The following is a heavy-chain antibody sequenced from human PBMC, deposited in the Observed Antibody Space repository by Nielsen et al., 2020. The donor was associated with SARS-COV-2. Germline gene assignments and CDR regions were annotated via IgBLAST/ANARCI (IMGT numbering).Heavy chain of an antibody. J-gene: IGHJ4*02. CDR3: ARQGIVGVTSAADY. CDR1: GYSFTSYW. D-gene: IGHD1-26*01. CDR2: IYPGDSDT. V-gene: IGHV5-51*01. Sequence: KVSCKGSGYSFTSYWIGWVRQMPGKGLEWMGIIYPGDSDTRYCPSFQGQVTISADKSISTAYLQWSSLKASDTAIYYCARQGIVGVTSAADYWGQGTLVTVSS.